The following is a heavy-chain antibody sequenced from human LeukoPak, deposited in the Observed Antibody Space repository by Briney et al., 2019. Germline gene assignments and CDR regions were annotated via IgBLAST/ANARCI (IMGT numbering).Heavy chain of an antibody. CDR1: GFTVSNFW. CDR3: ARDRGSSWLFDY. Sequence: GGSLRLSCAASGFTVSNFWMHWVRQAPGQGLVWVSRINTDGTSTNYADSVKGRLTISRDNSKNTLYLQMNSLRAEDTAVYYCARDRGSSWLFDYWGQGTLVTVSS. D-gene: IGHD6-13*01. V-gene: IGHV3-74*01. CDR2: INTDGTST. J-gene: IGHJ4*02.